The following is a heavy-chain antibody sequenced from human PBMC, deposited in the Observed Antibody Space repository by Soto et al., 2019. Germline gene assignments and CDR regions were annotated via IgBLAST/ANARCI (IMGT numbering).Heavy chain of an antibody. CDR2: LYYSGST. D-gene: IGHD5-12*01. Sequence: SETLSLTCTVSGGSISSGGYYWSWIRQHPGKGLEWIGYLYYSGSTYYNPSLKSRVTISVDTSKNQFSLNLRSVTAADTAVYYCARNRRDIGQDYFDIWGQGIQVTVSS. CDR1: GGSISSGGYY. V-gene: IGHV4-31*03. J-gene: IGHJ4*02. CDR3: ARNRRDIGQDYFDI.